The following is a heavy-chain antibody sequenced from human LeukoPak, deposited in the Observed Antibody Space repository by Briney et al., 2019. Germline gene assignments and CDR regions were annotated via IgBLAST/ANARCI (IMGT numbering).Heavy chain of an antibody. D-gene: IGHD1-14*01. CDR1: GYTFTSYY. V-gene: IGHV1-8*03. CDR2: MNPNSGNT. Sequence: ASVKVSCKTSGYTFTSYYIHWLRQAPGQGLEWMGWMNPNSGNTGYAQKFQGRVTITRNTSISTAYTELSSLRSEDTAVYYCAIGRRGAFDIWGQGTMVTVSS. CDR3: AIGRRGAFDI. J-gene: IGHJ3*02.